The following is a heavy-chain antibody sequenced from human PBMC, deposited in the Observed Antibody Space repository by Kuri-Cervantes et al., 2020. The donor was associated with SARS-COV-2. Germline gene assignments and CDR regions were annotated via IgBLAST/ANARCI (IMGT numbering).Heavy chain of an antibody. Sequence: GESLKISCAASGFTVSSNYMSWVRQAPGKGLEWVSVIYSCGSTYYADSVKGRFTISRGNSKNTLYLQMNSLRAEDTAVYYCAKDDKYYDILTGYSRWETKTYYYYYGMDVWGQGTTVTVSS. CDR2: IYSCGST. CDR1: GFTVSSNY. CDR3: AKDDKYYDILTGYSRWETKTYYYYYGMDV. D-gene: IGHD3-9*01. V-gene: IGHV3-66*03. J-gene: IGHJ6*02.